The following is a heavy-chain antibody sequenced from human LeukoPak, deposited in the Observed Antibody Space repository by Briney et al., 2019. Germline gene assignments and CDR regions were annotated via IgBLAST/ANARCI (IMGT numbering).Heavy chain of an antibody. D-gene: IGHD6-19*01. CDR1: GGSVSSGSYY. Sequence: SETLSLTCTVSGGSVSSGSYYWSWIRQPPGKGLEWIGYIFYSGSTNYNPSLKSRVTISVDTSKNQFSLKLSSVTAADAAVYYCARGGIAVAGTRGAHGYWGQGTLVTVSS. CDR3: ARGGIAVAGTRGAHGY. J-gene: IGHJ4*02. V-gene: IGHV4-61*01. CDR2: IFYSGST.